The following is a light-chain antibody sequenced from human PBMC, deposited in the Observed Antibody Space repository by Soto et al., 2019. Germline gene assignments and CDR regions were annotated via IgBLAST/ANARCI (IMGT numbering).Light chain of an antibody. V-gene: IGKV3-20*01. CDR1: QSVSDMY. CDR3: QHYGTSAP. Sequence: EIVLTQSPGTLSLSPGERATLSCRASQSVSDMYLAWYQQKPGQAPRLIIYASNRATGIPDRFSGSGSGTDFILTSIILEPDDVALYYCQHYGTSAPFGPVTKVEIK. J-gene: IGKJ3*01. CDR2: AS.